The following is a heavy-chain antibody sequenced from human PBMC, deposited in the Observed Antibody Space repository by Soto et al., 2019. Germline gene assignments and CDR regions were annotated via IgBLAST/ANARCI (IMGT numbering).Heavy chain of an antibody. J-gene: IGHJ4*02. D-gene: IGHD3-10*01. CDR2: ISYDGSNK. V-gene: IGHV3-30*18. Sequence: GGSLRLSCAASGFTFSSYGMHWVRQAPGKGLEWVAVISYDGSNKYYADSVKGRFTISRDNSKNTLYLQMNSLRAEDTAVYYCAKDCVAGFGEPPDYWGQGTLVTVSS. CDR3: AKDCVAGFGEPPDY. CDR1: GFTFSSYG.